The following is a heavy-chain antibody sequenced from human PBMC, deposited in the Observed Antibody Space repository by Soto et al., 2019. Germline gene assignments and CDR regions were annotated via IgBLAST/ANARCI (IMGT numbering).Heavy chain of an antibody. CDR3: TRRDCRGGDCYSDFDY. Sequence: GGSLRLSCAASGFSFSGSDIHWVRQASGEGLEWVGRIKTKAENYATALAASVKGRFSISRDDSKNTAYLEMNSLKTEDTAMYYCTRRDCRGGDCYSDFDYWGQGALVTVSS. J-gene: IGHJ4*02. D-gene: IGHD2-21*02. CDR1: GFSFSGSD. V-gene: IGHV3-73*01. CDR2: IKTKAENYAT.